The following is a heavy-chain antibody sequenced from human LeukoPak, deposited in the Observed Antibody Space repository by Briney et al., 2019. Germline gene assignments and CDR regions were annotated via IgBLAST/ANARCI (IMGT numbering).Heavy chain of an antibody. CDR3: ARSLKWNLVGFDY. J-gene: IGHJ4*02. D-gene: IGHD1-1*01. CDR1: GFAFSSYG. CDR2: INDSGTST. V-gene: IGHV3-23*01. Sequence: GGPLRLSCAASGFAFSSYGINWVRQAPGKGLEWVSVINDSGTSTFSADSVKGRFTISRDNSRNTLYLQMSSLRGEDTALYYCARSLKWNLVGFDYWGQGTLVTVSS.